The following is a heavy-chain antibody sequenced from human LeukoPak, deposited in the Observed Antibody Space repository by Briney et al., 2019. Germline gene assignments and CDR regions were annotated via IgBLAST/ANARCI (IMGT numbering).Heavy chain of an antibody. CDR3: ARDTIGGSYSGPHDY. Sequence: GASVTVSYKASGYTFTVYYIHGVRQAPGQGGEWMGWISPNSGDTNYVQKFQGTVTMTRDTSNSTAYMELSSLRSDNTAVYYCARDTIGGSYSGPHDYWGQGTLVTVSS. CDR2: ISPNSGDT. V-gene: IGHV1-2*02. CDR1: GYTFTVYY. D-gene: IGHD1-26*01. J-gene: IGHJ4*02.